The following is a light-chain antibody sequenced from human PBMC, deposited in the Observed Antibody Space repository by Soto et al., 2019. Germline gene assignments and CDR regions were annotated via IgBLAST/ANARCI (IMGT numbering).Light chain of an antibody. CDR1: QDLSRW. CDR2: ATS. V-gene: IGKV1-12*01. J-gene: IGKJ4*01. CDR3: QQANSFPHT. Sequence: DIQMTQSPSSVSASVGDRVIITCRASQDLSRWLAWYQQKPGKAPQLLIYATSTLQSGVPSRFSGSGSGTDVTLTISSLQPEEFATYYCQQANSFPHTLGGGTRVEIK.